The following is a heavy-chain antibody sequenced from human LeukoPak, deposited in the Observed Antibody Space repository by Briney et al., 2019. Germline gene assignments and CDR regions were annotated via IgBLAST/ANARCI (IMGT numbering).Heavy chain of an antibody. CDR1: GGSISSYY. J-gene: IGHJ3*02. Sequence: PSETLSLTCTVSGGSISSYYWSWIRQPPGKGLEWIGYIYYSGSTNCNPSLKSRVTISVDTSKNQFSLKLSSVTAADTAVYYCAGSNVVPAAIGAFDIWGQGTMVTVSS. CDR3: AGSNVVPAAIGAFDI. CDR2: IYYSGST. D-gene: IGHD2-2*02. V-gene: IGHV4-59*01.